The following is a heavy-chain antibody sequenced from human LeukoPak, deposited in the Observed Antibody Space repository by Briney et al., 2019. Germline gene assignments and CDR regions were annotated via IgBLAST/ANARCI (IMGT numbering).Heavy chain of an antibody. CDR3: AKEGPPSSGWPFDY. CDR1: GFTVSVNY. V-gene: IGHV3-66*01. D-gene: IGHD6-19*01. J-gene: IGHJ4*02. Sequence: GGSLRLSCAASGFTVSVNYMGWVRQAPGKGLEWVSVLYTGNRTYYGDSVKGRFTISRDNSKNTLYLQMNSLRAEDTALYYCAKEGPPSSGWPFDYWGQGTLVTVSS. CDR2: LYTGNRT.